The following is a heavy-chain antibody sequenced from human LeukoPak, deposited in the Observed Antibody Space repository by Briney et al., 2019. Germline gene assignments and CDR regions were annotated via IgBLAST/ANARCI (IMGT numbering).Heavy chain of an antibody. CDR1: GFTFSSYG. D-gene: IGHD2-2*01. CDR3: AKDLYQLPYYYMDV. V-gene: IGHV3-30*02. CDR2: IRYDGSNK. J-gene: IGHJ6*03. Sequence: GGSLRLSCAASGFTFSSYGMHWVRQAPGKGLEWVAFIRYDGSNKYYADSVKGRFTISRDNSKNTLYLQMNSLRAEDTAVYYCAKDLYQLPYYYMDVWGKGTTVTVSS.